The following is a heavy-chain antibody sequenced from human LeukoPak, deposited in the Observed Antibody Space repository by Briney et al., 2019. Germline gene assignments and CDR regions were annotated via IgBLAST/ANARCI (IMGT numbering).Heavy chain of an antibody. CDR2: IYYSGST. CDR3: ARHPHVRWYGDYDY. J-gene: IGHJ4*02. CDR1: GGSISSSSYY. Sequence: SETLSLTCTVSGGSISSSSYYWGWIRQPPGKGLEWIGSIYYSGSTYYNPSLKSRVTISVDTSKNQFSLKLSSVTAAVTAVYYCARHPHVRWYGDYDYWGQGTLVTVSS. V-gene: IGHV4-39*01. D-gene: IGHD4-17*01.